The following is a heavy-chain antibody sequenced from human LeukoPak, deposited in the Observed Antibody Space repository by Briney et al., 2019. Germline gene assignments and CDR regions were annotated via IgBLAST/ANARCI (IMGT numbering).Heavy chain of an antibody. D-gene: IGHD2-15*01. CDR1: GFTFSNFA. CDR3: VKSPGRVAAVYFEY. Sequence: GGSLRLCCAATGFTFSNFAMSWVRQAPGKGLGWVSSISGSGGNKYSADSVNGRFTVSRDNSKNTLYLQMSSLRADDTAVYYCVKSPGRVAAVYFEYWGRGTLLTVS. V-gene: IGHV3-23*01. CDR2: ISGSGGNK. J-gene: IGHJ4*02.